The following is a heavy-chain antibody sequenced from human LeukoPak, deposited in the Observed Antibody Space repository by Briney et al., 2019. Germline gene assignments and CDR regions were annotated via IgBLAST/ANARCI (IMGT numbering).Heavy chain of an antibody. J-gene: IGHJ4*02. Sequence: SGTLSLTCTVSGGSISSYYWSWIRQPPGKGLEWIGYIYYSGSTNYNPSLKSRVTISVDTSKNQFSLKLSSVTAADTAVYYCARIGGFSYYFDYWGQGTLVTVSS. D-gene: IGHD3-16*01. V-gene: IGHV4-59*01. CDR2: IYYSGST. CDR1: GGSISSYY. CDR3: ARIGGFSYYFDY.